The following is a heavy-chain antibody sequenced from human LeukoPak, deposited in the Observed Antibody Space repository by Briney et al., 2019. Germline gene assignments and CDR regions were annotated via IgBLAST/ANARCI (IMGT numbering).Heavy chain of an antibody. V-gene: IGHV1-18*01. CDR1: GYTFSNYD. Sequence: ASVKVSCKASGYTFSNYDISWVRQAPGQGLEWMGWISAYNGNTNYAQNFQGRVTMTRDTSINTAYMELSRLRSDDTAVYYCARDYCSSTSCLFDYWGQGTLVTVSS. D-gene: IGHD2-2*01. CDR3: ARDYCSSTSCLFDY. J-gene: IGHJ4*02. CDR2: ISAYNGNT.